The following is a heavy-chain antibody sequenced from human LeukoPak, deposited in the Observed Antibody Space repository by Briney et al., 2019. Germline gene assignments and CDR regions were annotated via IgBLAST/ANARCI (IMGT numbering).Heavy chain of an antibody. CDR1: GGPFSSHA. CDR3: ARDANYDSSYYFDY. Sequence: SVKVSCKTSGGPFSSHAINWVRQAPGQGLEWVGRITPILGLRNYAQKFQGRVTITADKSTSTAYMELSSLRSEDTAVYYCARDANYDSSYYFDYWGQGTLVTVSS. D-gene: IGHD3-22*01. J-gene: IGHJ4*02. V-gene: IGHV1-69*04. CDR2: ITPILGLR.